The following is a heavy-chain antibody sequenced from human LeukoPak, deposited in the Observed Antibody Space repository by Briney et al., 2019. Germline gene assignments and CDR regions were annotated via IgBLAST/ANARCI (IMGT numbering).Heavy chain of an antibody. V-gene: IGHV3-23*01. CDR2: ISGSGGST. CDR1: GFTFSSYA. D-gene: IGHD3-9*01. J-gene: IGHJ6*02. Sequence: PGGSLRLSCAASGFTFSSYAMSWVRQAPGKGLEWVSAISGSGGSTYYADSVKGRFTISRDNSKNTLYLQMNSLRAEDTAVYYCAKEYYDILTGYYEGNYYFGMDVWGQGATVTVSS. CDR3: AKEYYDILTGYYEGNYYFGMDV.